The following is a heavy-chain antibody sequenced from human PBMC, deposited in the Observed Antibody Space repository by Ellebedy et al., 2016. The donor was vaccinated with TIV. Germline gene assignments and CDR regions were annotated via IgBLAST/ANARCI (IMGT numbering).Heavy chain of an antibody. D-gene: IGHD3-16*02. CDR1: GGSFSGYY. CDR3: ARTRIMITFGGVIVRGPFDY. CDR2: INHSGST. J-gene: IGHJ4*02. Sequence: SETLSLXCAVYGGSFSGYYWSWIRQPPGKGLEWIGEINHSGSTNYNPSLKSRVTISVDTSKNQFSLKLSSVTAADTAVYYCARTRIMITFGGVIVRGPFDYWGQGTLVTVSS. V-gene: IGHV4-34*01.